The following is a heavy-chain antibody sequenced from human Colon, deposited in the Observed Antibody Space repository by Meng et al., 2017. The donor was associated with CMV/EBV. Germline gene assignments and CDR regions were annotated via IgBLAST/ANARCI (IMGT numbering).Heavy chain of an antibody. D-gene: IGHD1-7*01. V-gene: IGHV3-48*03. J-gene: IGHJ6*02. CDR2: ISSSGSDV. Sequence: LKISCAASGFTFSNYEMTWVRQAPGKGLEWVSYISSSGSDVFFADSVKGRFTISRDNANNSLYLQMNSLRAEDTAIYYYARDVELPYYGMDAWGQGTTVTVSS. CDR1: GFTFSNYE. CDR3: ARDVELPYYGMDA.